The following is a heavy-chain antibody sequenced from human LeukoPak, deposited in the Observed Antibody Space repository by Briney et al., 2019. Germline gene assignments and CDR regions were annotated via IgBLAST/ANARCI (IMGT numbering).Heavy chain of an antibody. CDR1: GFTFSSYG. V-gene: IGHV3-48*01. Sequence: PGGSLRLSCAASGFTFSSYGMNWVRQAPGKGLEWVSYISPSSSTMYYADSGKGRFTISRDNAKNSLYLQMNSLRAEDAAVNYCAREHTPYGSGCTAAYWGQGTLVTVSS. CDR2: ISPSSSTM. D-gene: IGHD6-19*01. J-gene: IGHJ4*02. CDR3: AREHTPYGSGCTAAY.